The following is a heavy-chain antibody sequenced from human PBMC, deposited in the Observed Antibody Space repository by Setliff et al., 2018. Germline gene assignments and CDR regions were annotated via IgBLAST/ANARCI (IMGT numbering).Heavy chain of an antibody. CDR3: ARDRSTVIRGVTSFFYYYMDV. J-gene: IGHJ6*03. Sequence: SETLSLTCAASGGSFSDYYWDWIRQSPEKGLEWIGTIYQNGITYYNPSLESRAAISVDSSKNQFSLKLRSVTAADTAVYYCARDRSTVIRGVTSFFYYYMDVWGGGTTVTV. V-gene: IGHV4-59*01. D-gene: IGHD3-10*01. CDR1: GGSFSDYY. CDR2: IYQNGIT.